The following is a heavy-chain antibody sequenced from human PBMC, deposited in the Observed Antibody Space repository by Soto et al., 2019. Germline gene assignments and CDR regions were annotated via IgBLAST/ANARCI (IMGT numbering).Heavy chain of an antibody. J-gene: IGHJ3*02. CDR1: GYTFTGYY. Sequence: ASVKVSCKASGYTFTGYYMHWVRQAPGQGLEWMGWINPNSGGTNYAQKFQGWVTMTRDTSISTAYMELSRLRSDDTAVYYCARDRSLDDDALDIWGQGTMVTVSS. D-gene: IGHD1-26*01. V-gene: IGHV1-2*04. CDR2: INPNSGGT. CDR3: ARDRSLDDDALDI.